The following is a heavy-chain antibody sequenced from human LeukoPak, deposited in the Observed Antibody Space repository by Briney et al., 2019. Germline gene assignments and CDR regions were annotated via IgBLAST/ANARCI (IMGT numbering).Heavy chain of an antibody. J-gene: IGHJ4*02. CDR1: GGSISSGSYY. CDR3: ARDLYYYDSSVGY. V-gene: IGHV4-61*02. D-gene: IGHD3-22*01. CDR2: IYTSGST. Sequence: PSQTLSLTCTVSGGSISSGSYYWSWIRQPAGKGLEWIGRIYTSGSTNYNPSLKSRVTISVDTSKNQFPLKLSSVTAADTAVYYCARDLYYYDSSVGYWGQGTLVTVSS.